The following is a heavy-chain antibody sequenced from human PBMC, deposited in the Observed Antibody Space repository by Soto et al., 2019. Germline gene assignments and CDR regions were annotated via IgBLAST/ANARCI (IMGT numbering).Heavy chain of an antibody. CDR3: ARDWSEGCSSTSCYEWNWFDP. CDR1: GFTFSSYS. J-gene: IGHJ5*02. CDR2: ISSSSSYI. V-gene: IGHV3-21*01. D-gene: IGHD2-2*01. Sequence: GSLRLSCAASGFTFSSYSMNWVRQAPGKGLEWVSSISSSSSYIYYADSVKGRFTISRDNAKNSLYLQMNSLRAEDTAVYYCARDWSEGCSSTSCYEWNWFDPWGQGTLVTVSS.